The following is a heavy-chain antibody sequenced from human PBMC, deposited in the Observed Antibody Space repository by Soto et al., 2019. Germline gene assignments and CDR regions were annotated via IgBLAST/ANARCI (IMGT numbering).Heavy chain of an antibody. V-gene: IGHV1-69*13. CDR3: ASVSGEYSYGYWKPKSVDY. CDR1: GGTFSSYA. Sequence: SLKVSCKASGGTFSSYAISWVRQAPGQGLEWMGGIIPIFGTANYAQKFQGRVTITADESTSTAYMELSSLRSEDTAVYYCASVSGEYSYGYWKPKSVDYWGQGTRVTV. D-gene: IGHD5-18*01. CDR2: IIPIFGTA. J-gene: IGHJ4*02.